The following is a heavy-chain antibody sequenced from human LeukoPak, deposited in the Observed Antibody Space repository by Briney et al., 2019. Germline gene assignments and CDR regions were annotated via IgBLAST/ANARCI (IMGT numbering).Heavy chain of an antibody. V-gene: IGHV4-59*01. CDR3: ARGNGLDYFDS. CDR2: IYYSGHT. CDR1: GGSISSYY. Sequence: SETLCLTCTVSGGSISSYYWSWIRQPPGKELERIGYIYYSGHTNYNPSLKSRVTISVDTSKNQFSLKLSSVTAADTAVYYCARGNGLDYFDSWGQGTLVTVS. J-gene: IGHJ4*02. D-gene: IGHD4-17*01.